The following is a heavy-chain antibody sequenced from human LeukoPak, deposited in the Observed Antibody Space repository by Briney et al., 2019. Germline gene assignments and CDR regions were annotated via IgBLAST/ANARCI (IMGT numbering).Heavy chain of an antibody. Sequence: SETLSLTCAVYGGSFSGYYWSWIRQPPGKGLEWIGVINHSGSTNYNPSLKSRVTISVDTSKNQFSLKLSSVTAADTAVYYCAYWLSTVGWFDPWGQGTLVTVSS. CDR2: INHSGST. D-gene: IGHD3-9*01. CDR3: AYWLSTVGWFDP. CDR1: GGSFSGYY. V-gene: IGHV4-34*01. J-gene: IGHJ5*02.